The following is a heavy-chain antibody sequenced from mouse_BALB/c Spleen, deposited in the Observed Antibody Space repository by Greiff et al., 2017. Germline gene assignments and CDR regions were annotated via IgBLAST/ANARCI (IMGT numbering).Heavy chain of an antibody. CDR2: ISDGGSYT. J-gene: IGHJ3*01. Sequence: EVQGVESGGGLVKPGGSLKLSCAASGFTFSDYYMYWVRQTPEKRLEWVATISDGGSYTYYPDSVKGRFTISRDNAKNNLYLQMSSLKSEDTAMYYCARGIYYDYDGFAYWGQGTLVTVSA. CDR3: ARGIYYDYDGFAY. CDR1: GFTFSDYY. V-gene: IGHV5-4*02. D-gene: IGHD2-4*01.